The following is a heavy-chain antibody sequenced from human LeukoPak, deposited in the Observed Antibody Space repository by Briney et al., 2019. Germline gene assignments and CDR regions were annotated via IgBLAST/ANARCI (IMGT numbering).Heavy chain of an antibody. D-gene: IGHD3-22*01. V-gene: IGHV5-51*01. CDR1: GYSFTGSW. CDR2: IYPGDSET. CDR3: ARVGFRETYYYDSSGYYEGSYFDY. J-gene: IGHJ4*02. Sequence: GESLKISCKGSGYSFTGSWIGWVRQMPGKGLEWMGIIYPGDSETRYSPSFQGQVTISADKSLSTAYLQWSSLKASDTAMYYCARVGFRETYYYDSSGYYEGSYFDYWGQGTLVTVSS.